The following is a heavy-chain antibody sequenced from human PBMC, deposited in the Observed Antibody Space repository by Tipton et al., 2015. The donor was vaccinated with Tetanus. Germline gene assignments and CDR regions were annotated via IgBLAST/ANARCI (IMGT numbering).Heavy chain of an antibody. D-gene: IGHD4-23*01. CDR1: GHNSKFYW. Sequence: QSGAEVKKPGESLKMSCEVSGHNSKFYWISWVRQMPGQGLEWMGIVSPRDSDVTYSRSFQGQVTVSADKSINTAYLQWSSLKASDSAMYYCARHPRGNAGNPLYYFDRWGQGALVTVSS. V-gene: IGHV5-51*01. CDR2: VSPRDSDV. J-gene: IGHJ4*02. CDR3: ARHPRGNAGNPLYYFDR.